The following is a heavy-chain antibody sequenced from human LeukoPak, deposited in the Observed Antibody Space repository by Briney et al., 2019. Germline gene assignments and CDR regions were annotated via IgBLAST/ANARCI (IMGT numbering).Heavy chain of an antibody. J-gene: IGHJ5*02. CDR1: GYTFTDYY. CDR2: INPNSGGT. V-gene: IGHV1-2*02. CDR3: ARDQGRKYNWFDP. Sequence: ASVKVSCKASGYTFTDYYIHWVRQAPGQGLEWMGWINPNSGGTAYAQKFQDRVTMTRDTSISTAYMELSSLRSDDTAVYYCARDQGRKYNWFDPWGQGTLVTVSS.